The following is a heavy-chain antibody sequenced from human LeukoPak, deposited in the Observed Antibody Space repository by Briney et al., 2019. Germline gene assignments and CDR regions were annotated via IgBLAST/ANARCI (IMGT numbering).Heavy chain of an antibody. CDR3: AKAASSSWPSYYYGMDV. CDR1: GFIFSSYS. Sequence: GGSLRLSCAASGFIFSSYSMSWVRQAPGKGLEWVSVITGSGGNTYYADSVKGRFTVSKDNSKNTVYLQMSSLRVDDTAVYYCAKAASSSWPSYYYGMDVWGQGTTVTVSS. D-gene: IGHD6-13*01. V-gene: IGHV3-23*01. J-gene: IGHJ6*02. CDR2: ITGSGGNT.